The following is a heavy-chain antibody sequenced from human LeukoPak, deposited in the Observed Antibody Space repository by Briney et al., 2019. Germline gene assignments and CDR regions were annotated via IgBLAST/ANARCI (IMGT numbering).Heavy chain of an antibody. Sequence: ASVKVSCKASGYTFTSYGISWVRQAPGQGLEWMGWISAYNGNTNYAQKLQGRVTMTTDTSTSTAYMELRSLRSDDTAVYYCARTLGDYVWGGYRLRRSDPWGQGTLVTVSS. CDR2: ISAYNGNT. CDR3: ARTLGDYVWGGYRLRRSDP. J-gene: IGHJ5*02. D-gene: IGHD3-16*02. V-gene: IGHV1-18*01. CDR1: GYTFTSYG.